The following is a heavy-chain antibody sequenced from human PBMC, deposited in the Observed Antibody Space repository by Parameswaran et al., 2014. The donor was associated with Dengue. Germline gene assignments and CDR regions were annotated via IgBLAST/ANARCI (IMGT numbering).Heavy chain of an antibody. CDR3: ARDQSWGGWYGDFDY. CDR2: IKQDGSEK. Sequence: RWIRQPPGKGLEWVANIKQDGSEKYYVDSVKGRFTISRDNAKNSLYLQMNSLRAEDTAVYYCARDQSWGGWYGDFDYWGQGTLVTVSS. J-gene: IGHJ4*02. D-gene: IGHD6-19*01. V-gene: IGHV3-7*01.